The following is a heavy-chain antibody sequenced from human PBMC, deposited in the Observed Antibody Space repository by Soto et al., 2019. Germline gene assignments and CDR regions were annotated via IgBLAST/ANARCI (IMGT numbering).Heavy chain of an antibody. Sequence: PSETLSLTCAVYGGAFRGYYWSWIRQPPGKGLEWLGEINDSGSTNYNPSLKSRITISLDTSKKEISLGLSSVTAADTVVYYCARERGRYCSGESCYPFGPWGQGALVTVSS. CDR2: INDSGST. J-gene: IGHJ5*02. D-gene: IGHD2-15*01. CDR1: GGAFRGYY. V-gene: IGHV4-34*01. CDR3: ARERGRYCSGESCYPFGP.